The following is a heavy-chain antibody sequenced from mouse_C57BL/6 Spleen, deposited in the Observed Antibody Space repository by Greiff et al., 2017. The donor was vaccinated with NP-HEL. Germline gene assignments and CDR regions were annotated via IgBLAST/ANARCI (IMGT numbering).Heavy chain of an antibody. V-gene: IGHV1-15*01. CDR1: GYTFTDYE. J-gene: IGHJ4*01. Sequence: QVQLQQSGAELVRPGASVTLSCKASGYTFTDYEMHWVKQTPVHGLAWIGAIDPETGGTAYNQKFKGKAILTADKSSSTAYMELRSLTSEDSAVYYCTRGGITTVVATDAMDYWGQGTSVTVSS. CDR2: IDPETGGT. CDR3: TRGGITTVVATDAMDY. D-gene: IGHD1-1*01.